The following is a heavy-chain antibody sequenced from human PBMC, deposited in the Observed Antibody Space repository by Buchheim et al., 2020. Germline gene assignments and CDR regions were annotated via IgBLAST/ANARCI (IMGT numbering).Heavy chain of an antibody. Sequence: QVQLVESGGGVVQPGRSLRLSCAASGFTFSRYGMHWVRQAPGKGLEWVAVISYDGSNKYYADSVKGRFTISRDNYKNTLYLQMNSLRAEDTAVYYCAKDTILYYYGANPPVIYYYMDVWGKGTT. V-gene: IGHV3-30*18. CDR2: ISYDGSNK. CDR1: GFTFSRYG. D-gene: IGHD3-10*01. J-gene: IGHJ6*03. CDR3: AKDTILYYYGANPPVIYYYMDV.